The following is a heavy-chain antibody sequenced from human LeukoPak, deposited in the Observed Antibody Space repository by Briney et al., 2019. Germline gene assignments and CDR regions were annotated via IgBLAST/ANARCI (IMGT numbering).Heavy chain of an antibody. J-gene: IGHJ6*03. CDR2: IRNDGSDK. Sequence: GGSLRLSCEASGFSFSGYGMRWVRQAPGKGLEWVALIRNDGSDKFYADFVKGRFTISRDNSKNTLYMQMNSLRVEDTALYYCAKGEYGSFYMDVWGKGTTVIVS. CDR3: AKGEYGSFYMDV. CDR1: GFSFSGYG. V-gene: IGHV3-30*02. D-gene: IGHD2/OR15-2a*01.